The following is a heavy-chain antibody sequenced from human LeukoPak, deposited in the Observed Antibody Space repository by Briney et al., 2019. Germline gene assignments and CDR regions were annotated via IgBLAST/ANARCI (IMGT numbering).Heavy chain of an antibody. V-gene: IGHV4-30-2*01. CDR3: ARVFGSIPDY. CDR1: GGSISSGGYS. Sequence: SQTLSLTCAVSGGSISSGGYSWSWIRQPPGKGLEWIGYIYHSGSTYYNPSLKSRVTISVDRSKNQFSLKLSSVTAADTAVYYCARVFGSIPDYWGQGTLVTVSS. D-gene: IGHD3-10*02. J-gene: IGHJ4*02. CDR2: IYHSGST.